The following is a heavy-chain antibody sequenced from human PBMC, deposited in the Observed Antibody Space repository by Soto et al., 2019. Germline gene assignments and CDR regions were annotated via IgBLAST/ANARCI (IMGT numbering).Heavy chain of an antibody. D-gene: IGHD6-19*01. CDR2: IIPIFGTV. Sequence: QVQLLQSGAEVKKPGSSVRVSCEASGGTFRTYAISWVRQAPGQGLEWMGEIIPIFGTVNYAQRFXGRVTITADXPXTXVYXDLRSLRSEDTAVYYCAKGAVAGTPTSYYYYGMDVWGQGTTVTVSS. CDR1: GGTFRTYA. J-gene: IGHJ6*02. CDR3: AKGAVAGTPTSYYYYGMDV. V-gene: IGHV1-69*12.